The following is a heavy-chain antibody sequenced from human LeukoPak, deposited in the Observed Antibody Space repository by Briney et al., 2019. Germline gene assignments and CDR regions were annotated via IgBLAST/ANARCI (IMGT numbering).Heavy chain of an antibody. CDR1: GYTFTDYY. CDR3: AREGNGLLSKDLDY. J-gene: IGHJ4*02. Sequence: ASVKVSCKGSGYTFTDYYLHWVRQAPGQGLEWVGYINPRDGGTSSPPNFRGKVTMTTDASSSTVYMELSRLTSDDTAIYYCAREGNGLLSKDLDYWGQGTLVTVSS. D-gene: IGHD2-15*01. V-gene: IGHV1-2*02. CDR2: INPRDGGT.